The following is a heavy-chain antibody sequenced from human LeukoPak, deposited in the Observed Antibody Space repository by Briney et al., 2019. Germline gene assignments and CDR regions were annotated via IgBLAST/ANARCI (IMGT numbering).Heavy chain of an antibody. Sequence: GESLKISCKGSGYSFANYWIGWVRQMPGKGREWLGIIYPGDSDTRYNPSFQGQVTVSVDKSISTAYLQWNSLKASDTALYYCARQLDDGDPEDPFDLWGQGTMVTVSS. CDR2: IYPGDSDT. D-gene: IGHD4/OR15-4a*01. CDR1: GYSFANYW. V-gene: IGHV5-51*01. CDR3: ARQLDDGDPEDPFDL. J-gene: IGHJ3*01.